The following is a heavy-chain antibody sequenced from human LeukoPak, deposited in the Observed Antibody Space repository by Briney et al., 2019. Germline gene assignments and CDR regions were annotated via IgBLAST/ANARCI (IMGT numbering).Heavy chain of an antibody. V-gene: IGHV5-51*01. Sequence: GESLKISCKDSGYSFASFWIGWVRQMPTKGLEWMGIIYPGDSDTRYSPSFQGQVTISADKSISTAYLQWSSLKASDSAIYYCARPATGDQGGYWGQGTLVTVSS. CDR1: GYSFASFW. J-gene: IGHJ4*02. CDR2: IYPGDSDT. CDR3: ARPATGDQGGY. D-gene: IGHD2-21*02.